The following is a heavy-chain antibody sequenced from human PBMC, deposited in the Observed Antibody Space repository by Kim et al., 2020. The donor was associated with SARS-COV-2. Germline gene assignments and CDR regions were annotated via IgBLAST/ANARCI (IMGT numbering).Heavy chain of an antibody. J-gene: IGHJ5*02. CDR3: ARHVLRSWNWFDP. V-gene: IGHV4-59*08. CDR2: IYYSGST. Sequence: SETLSLTCTVSGGSISSYYWSWIRQPPGKGLEWNGYIYYSGSTNYNPSLKSRVTISVDTSKNQFSLKLSSVTAADTAVYYCARHVLRSWNWFDPWGQGTLVTVSS. CDR1: GGSISSYY. D-gene: IGHD2-8*01.